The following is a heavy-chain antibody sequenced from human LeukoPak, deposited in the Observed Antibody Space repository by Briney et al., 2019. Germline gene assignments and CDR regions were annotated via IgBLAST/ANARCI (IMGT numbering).Heavy chain of an antibody. D-gene: IGHD3-3*01. J-gene: IGHJ4*02. CDR1: GFTFSNAW. Sequence: GGSLRLSCAASGFTFSNAWMSWVRQAPGKGLEWVANIKQDGSEKYYVDSVKGRFTISRDNAKNSLYLQMNSLRAEDTAVYYCARELYYDFWSGYYRRDLDYWGQGTLVTVSS. V-gene: IGHV3-7*01. CDR3: ARELYYDFWSGYYRRDLDY. CDR2: IKQDGSEK.